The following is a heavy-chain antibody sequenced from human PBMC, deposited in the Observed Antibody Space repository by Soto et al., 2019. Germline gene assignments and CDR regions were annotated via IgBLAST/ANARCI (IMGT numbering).Heavy chain of an antibody. J-gene: IGHJ4*02. D-gene: IGHD2-21*01. CDR3: ASSRKGWWCPDY. Sequence: QVQLVQSGAEVKKPGSSVKVSCKASGGTFSSYAISWVRQAPGQGLEWMGGIIPIFGTANYAQKFQGRVRITADESTSTGYKELSSLRSEDTAVYYCASSRKGWWCPDYWGQGTLVTVSS. CDR1: GGTFSSYA. CDR2: IIPIFGTA. V-gene: IGHV1-69*12.